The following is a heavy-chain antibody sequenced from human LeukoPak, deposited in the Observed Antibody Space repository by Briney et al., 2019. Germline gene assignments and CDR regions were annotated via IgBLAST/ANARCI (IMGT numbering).Heavy chain of an antibody. CDR1: GYSISSGYY. V-gene: IGHV4-38-2*02. CDR2: IYHSGST. D-gene: IGHD1-14*01. CDR3: ARDKLAHGAPPGLGY. Sequence: SETLSLTCAVSGYSISSGYYWGWIRQPPGKGLEWIGGIYHSGSTYYNPSLKSRVTISVDRAKNQFSLKLSSVPAADTAVYYCARDKLAHGAPPGLGYWGQGPLVTVSS. J-gene: IGHJ4*02.